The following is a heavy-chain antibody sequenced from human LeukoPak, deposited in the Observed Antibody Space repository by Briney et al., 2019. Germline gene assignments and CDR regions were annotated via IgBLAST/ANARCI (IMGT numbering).Heavy chain of an antibody. CDR1: GYTFIDYY. CDR3: ARNPDEHWLDESENWYFDL. J-gene: IGHJ2*01. D-gene: IGHD6-19*01. V-gene: IGHV1-2*06. CDR2: INPNRGDT. Sequence: ASVKVTCKASGYTFIDYYLHWLRQAPGQGLEWMGRINPNRGDTKPAQKFQGRVTMTRDTAISVAYMELSSLQSDDTAVYYCARNPDEHWLDESENWYFDLWGSGTLVTVSS.